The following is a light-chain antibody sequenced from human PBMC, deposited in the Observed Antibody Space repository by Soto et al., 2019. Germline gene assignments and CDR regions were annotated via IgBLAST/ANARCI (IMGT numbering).Light chain of an antibody. CDR2: KAS. CDR1: QSISSW. V-gene: IGKV1-5*03. J-gene: IGKJ2*02. Sequence: DLQMTQSPSTLSASVGDRVTITCRASQSISSWLAWYQQRPGKAPKVLIYKASNLGSGVPSRFSASGSGTEFTLTISSLQPDDFATYYCQQYNSYPCTFGQGTKLEIK. CDR3: QQYNSYPCT.